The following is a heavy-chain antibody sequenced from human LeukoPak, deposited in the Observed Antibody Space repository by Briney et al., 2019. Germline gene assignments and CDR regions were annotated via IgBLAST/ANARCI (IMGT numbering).Heavy chain of an antibody. D-gene: IGHD7-27*01. CDR1: GSMSNHI. CDR2: ICDSGAT. J-gene: IGHJ4*02. CDR3: STRPAGNTWAAIFDF. Sequence: SETPSLSSIDLGSMSNHIMSWIRQSPVKGLEWIGYICDSGATAYNPPRKGRVTMSLGTSENQFSLKLDSVSTADTAVYYLSTRPAGNTWAAIFDFWSRGTLVTVSS. V-gene: IGHV4-59*11.